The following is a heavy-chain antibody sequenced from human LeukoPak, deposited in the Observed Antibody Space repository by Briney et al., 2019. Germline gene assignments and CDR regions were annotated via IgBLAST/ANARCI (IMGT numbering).Heavy chain of an antibody. Sequence: GSSVKVSCKASGGTFSSYAISWVRQAPGQGLEWMGGIIPIFGTANYAQKFQDRVTVTADKFTTTIYMHLHSLRSEDTAVYYCATNAADYSSWYHWYFDLWGRGTLVTVSS. J-gene: IGHJ2*01. V-gene: IGHV1-69*06. D-gene: IGHD6-13*01. CDR2: IIPIFGTA. CDR1: GGTFSSYA. CDR3: ATNAADYSSWYHWYFDL.